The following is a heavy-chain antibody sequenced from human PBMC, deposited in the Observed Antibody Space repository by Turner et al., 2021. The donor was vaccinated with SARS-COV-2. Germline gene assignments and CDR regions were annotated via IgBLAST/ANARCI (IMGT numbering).Heavy chain of an antibody. CDR1: VCCISSDDYY. J-gene: IGHJ4*02. D-gene: IGHD2-15*01. CDR3: ARVLGYCSGVSCYPDY. CDR2: IYYSGST. Sequence: QVQLQASGPGLVKPSQTMSLTCPVSVCCISSDDYYRSWIRQPPGKGLEWIGYIYYSGSTYYNPSLKSRVTISVDTSKNQFSLKLSSVTAADTAVYYCARVLGYCSGVSCYPDYWGQGTLVTVSS. V-gene: IGHV4-30-4*01.